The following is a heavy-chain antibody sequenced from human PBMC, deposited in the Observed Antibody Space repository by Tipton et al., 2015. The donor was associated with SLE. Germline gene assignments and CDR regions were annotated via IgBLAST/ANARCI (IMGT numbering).Heavy chain of an antibody. V-gene: IGHV4-4*08. D-gene: IGHD2-21*01. CDR2: IYSSGNT. CDR3: AGDRGGEYYYYGMDV. CDR1: GGSINSQY. Sequence: TLSLTCSVSGGSINSQYWSWIRQPPGKGLEWIGFIYSSGNTNYNPSLKSRVTISVDTRNNQFSLRLSSVTAADTAVYFCAGDRGGEYYYYGMDVWGQGTTVTVSS. J-gene: IGHJ6*02.